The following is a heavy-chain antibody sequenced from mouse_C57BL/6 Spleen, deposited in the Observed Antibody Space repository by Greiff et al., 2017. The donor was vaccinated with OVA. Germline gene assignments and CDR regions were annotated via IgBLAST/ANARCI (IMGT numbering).Heavy chain of an antibody. V-gene: IGHV1-82*01. Sequence: QVQLQQSGPELVKPGASVKMSCKASGYAFSSSWMNWVKQRPGKGLAWIGRIYPGDGDPNYNGKFKGKATLTADKSTSPAYMQLSSLTSEDSAVYCCARGETGTMDYWGQGTSVTVSS. CDR1: GYAFSSSW. CDR3: ARGETGTMDY. J-gene: IGHJ4*01. D-gene: IGHD4-1*01. CDR2: IYPGDGDP.